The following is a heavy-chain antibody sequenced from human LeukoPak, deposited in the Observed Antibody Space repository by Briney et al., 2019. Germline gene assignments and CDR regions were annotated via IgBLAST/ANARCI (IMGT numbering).Heavy chain of an antibody. CDR3: ARDAYYFGSGSYVDY. J-gene: IGHJ4*02. CDR1: GFTFSSYG. CDR2: IWYHGSNE. Sequence: GRSLRLSCAVSGFTFSSYGMHWVRRAPGKGLEWVAVIWYHGSNEFYADSVKGRFTISRDNSKNTLYLQMNSLRAEDTAVYYCARDAYYFGSGSYVDYWGQGTLVTVSS. V-gene: IGHV3-33*01. D-gene: IGHD3-10*01.